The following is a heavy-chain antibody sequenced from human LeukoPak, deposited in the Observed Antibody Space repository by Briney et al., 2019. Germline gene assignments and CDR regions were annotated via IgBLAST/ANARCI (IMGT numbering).Heavy chain of an antibody. CDR1: GFTFSNYA. J-gene: IGHJ4*02. Sequence: GGSLRLSCAASGFTFSNYAMSWVRQAPGKGLEWVSAITGSGGNTYYADSVKGRFTISRDNSKNTVFLQMNSLRAEDTAVYYCAKWGDYDVLTGYYVSDYWGQGTLVSVSS. CDR2: ITGSGGNT. V-gene: IGHV3-23*01. D-gene: IGHD3-9*01. CDR3: AKWGDYDVLTGYYVSDY.